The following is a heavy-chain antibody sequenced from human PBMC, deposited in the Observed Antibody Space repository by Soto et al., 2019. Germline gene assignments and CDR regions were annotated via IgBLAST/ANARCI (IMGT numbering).Heavy chain of an antibody. CDR2: IYHSGST. V-gene: IGHV4-30-2*01. D-gene: IGHD3-3*01. Sequence: QLQLQESGSGLVKPSQTLSLTCAVSGGSISSGGYSWSWIRQPPGKGLEWIGYIYHSGSTYYNPSLKSRVTISVDRSKNQFSLKLSSVTAADTAVYYCARVATIFGGGWFDPWGQGTLGTVSS. CDR1: GGSISSGGYS. J-gene: IGHJ5*02. CDR3: ARVATIFGGGWFDP.